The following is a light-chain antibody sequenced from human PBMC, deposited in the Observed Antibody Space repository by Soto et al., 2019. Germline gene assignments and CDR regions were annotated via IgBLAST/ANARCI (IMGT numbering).Light chain of an antibody. CDR1: QSVSSY. CDR2: DAS. CDR3: QHRSNSPPTWT. V-gene: IGKV3-11*01. Sequence: EIVLTQSPATLSLSPGEGATLSCRASQSVSSYLAWYQQKPGQAPRLLIYDASNRATGIPARFSGSGSGTDFTLTISSLEPEDFAVYYCQHRSNSPPTWTFGQGTKV. J-gene: IGKJ1*01.